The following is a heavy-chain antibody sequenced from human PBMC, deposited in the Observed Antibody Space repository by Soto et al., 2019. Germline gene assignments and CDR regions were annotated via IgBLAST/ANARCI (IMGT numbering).Heavy chain of an antibody. J-gene: IGHJ4*02. D-gene: IGHD3-16*01. CDR3: TTGRYTFGLDS. V-gene: IGHV3-15*01. CDR2: VKSITDAGTT. Sequence: GGSLRLSCAASGITFSDAWMTWVRQVPGKGLEWVGRVKSITDAGTTTYAAPVKVRFSISRDDSKSTLFLQMNSLKIEDTAVYYCTTGRYTFGLDSWGQGIFVTVSS. CDR1: GITFSDAW.